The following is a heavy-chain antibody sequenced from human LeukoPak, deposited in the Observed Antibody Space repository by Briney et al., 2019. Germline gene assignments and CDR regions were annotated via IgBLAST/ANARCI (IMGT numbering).Heavy chain of an antibody. CDR1: GFTFSSYG. D-gene: IGHD1-14*01. J-gene: IGHJ4*02. CDR2: ISGSGGNT. CDR3: AKPAKTDYADY. V-gene: IGHV3-23*01. Sequence: GGSLRLSCAASGFTFSSYGMNWVSQAPGKGLEWVSAISGSGGNTYYADSVKGRFTISRDNSKNTLYLQMNSLRAEDTALYYCAKPAKTDYADYWGQGTLVTVSS.